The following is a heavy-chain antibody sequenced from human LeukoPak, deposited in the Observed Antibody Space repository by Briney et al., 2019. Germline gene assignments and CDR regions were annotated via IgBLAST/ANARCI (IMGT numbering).Heavy chain of an antibody. D-gene: IGHD4-17*01. J-gene: IGHJ3*02. CDR3: ARDRNGDYQRDYDAFDI. Sequence: GGSLRLSCAASGFTFSSYSMNWVRQAPGKGLEWDSSISSSSSYIYYADSVKGRFTISRDNAKNSLYLQMNSLRAEDTAVYYCARDRNGDYQRDYDAFDIWGQGTMVTVSS. CDR1: GFTFSSYS. CDR2: ISSSSSYI. V-gene: IGHV3-21*01.